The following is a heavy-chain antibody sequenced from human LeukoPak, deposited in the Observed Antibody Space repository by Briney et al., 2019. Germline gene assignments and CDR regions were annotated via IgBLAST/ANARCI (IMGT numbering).Heavy chain of an antibody. V-gene: IGHV3-23*01. CDR1: GFTFSSYG. Sequence: PGGTLRLSCAASGFTFSSYGMSWVPQAPGKGLEWVSAISGSDGSTYYADSVKGRFTISRDNSKNTLYLQMNSLRAEDTAVYYCAKDVTGGPYYYGSGSPIGGWGQGTLVTVSS. D-gene: IGHD3-10*01. CDR3: AKDVTGGPYYYGSGSPIGG. J-gene: IGHJ4*02. CDR2: ISGSDGST.